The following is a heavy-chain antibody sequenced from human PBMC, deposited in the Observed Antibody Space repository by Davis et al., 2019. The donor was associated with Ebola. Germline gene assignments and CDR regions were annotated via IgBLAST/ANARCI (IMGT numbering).Heavy chain of an antibody. CDR2: TYPGDSET. CDR1: YW. V-gene: IGHV5-51*01. Sequence: YWSWIRQPPGKGLEWMGITYPGDSETRHSPSFQGQVTMSVDTSINTAYLQWSSLEASDTAMYYCARLSVTVAARVMRGYYFDNWGQGTLVTVSS. J-gene: IGHJ4*02. CDR3: ARLSVTVAARVMRGYYFDN. D-gene: IGHD4-23*01.